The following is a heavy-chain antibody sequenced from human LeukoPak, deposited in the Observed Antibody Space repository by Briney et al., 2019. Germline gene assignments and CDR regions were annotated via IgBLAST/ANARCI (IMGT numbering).Heavy chain of an antibody. V-gene: IGHV1-69*13. D-gene: IGHD2-15*01. CDR3: ARDLVGYCSGGSCYAADY. CDR2: IIPIFGTA. J-gene: IGHJ4*02. CDR1: GGTFSSYA. Sequence: SVKVSCKASGGTFSSYAISWVRQAPGQGLEWTGGIIPIFGTANYAQKFQGRVTITADESTSTAYMELSSLRSEGTAVYYCARDLVGYCSGGSCYAADYWGQGTLVTVSS.